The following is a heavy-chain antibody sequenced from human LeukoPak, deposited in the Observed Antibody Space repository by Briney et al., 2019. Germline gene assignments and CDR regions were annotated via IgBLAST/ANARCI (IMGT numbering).Heavy chain of an antibody. Sequence: GGSLRLSCAASGFTFSSYSMNWVRPAPGKGLEWVSSISSSSSYIYYADSVKGRFTISRDNAKNSLYLQMNSLRAEDTAVYYCARAVGDCSSTSCYGNWFDPWGQGTLVTVSS. D-gene: IGHD2-2*01. CDR1: GFTFSSYS. CDR2: ISSSSSYI. CDR3: ARAVGDCSSTSCYGNWFDP. J-gene: IGHJ5*02. V-gene: IGHV3-21*01.